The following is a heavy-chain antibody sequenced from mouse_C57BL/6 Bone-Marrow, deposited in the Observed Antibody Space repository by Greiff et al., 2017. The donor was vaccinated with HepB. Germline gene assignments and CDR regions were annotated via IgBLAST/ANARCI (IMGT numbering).Heavy chain of an antibody. CDR2: INPNNGGT. V-gene: IGHV1-18*01. CDR3: ARRGYYDYEYYFDY. CDR1: GYTFTDYN. Sequence: VQLQLSGPELVKPGASVKIPCKASGYTFTDYNMDWVKQSHGKSLEWIGDINPNNGGTIYNQKFKGKATLTVDKSSSTAYMKLRSLTSEDTAVYYCARRGYYDYEYYFDYWGKGTTLTVSS. J-gene: IGHJ2*01. D-gene: IGHD2-4*01.